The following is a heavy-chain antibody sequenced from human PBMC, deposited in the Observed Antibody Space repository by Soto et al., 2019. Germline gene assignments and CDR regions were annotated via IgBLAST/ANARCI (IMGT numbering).Heavy chain of an antibody. V-gene: IGHV3-33*01. CDR2: IWYDGSNK. CDR1: GFTFSSYG. Sequence: QVQRVESGGGVVQPGRSLRLSCAASGFTFSSYGMHWVRQAPGKGLEWVAVIWYDGSNKYYADSVKGRFTISRDNSKNTLYLQMNSLRAEDTAVYYCATIRAPGNYGYYLGAFDIWGQGTMVTFSS. CDR3: ATIRAPGNYGYYLGAFDI. J-gene: IGHJ3*02. D-gene: IGHD4-17*01.